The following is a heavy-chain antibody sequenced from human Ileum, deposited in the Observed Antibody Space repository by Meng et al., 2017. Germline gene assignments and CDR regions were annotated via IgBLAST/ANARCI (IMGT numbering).Heavy chain of an antibody. CDR2: IYYTGST. D-gene: IGHD5-18*01. CDR1: GGSVSSGSYY. CDR3: ARAETALDY. V-gene: IGHV4-61*01. J-gene: IGHJ4*02. Sequence: QVQLQESCPGLVRPSETLSLPCTVSGGSVSSGSYYWNWIRQPPGKGPEWIAYIYYTGSTNYNPSLKSRVIISADTSKNQFSLKLSSVTAADTAVYYCARAETALDYWGQGTLVTVSS.